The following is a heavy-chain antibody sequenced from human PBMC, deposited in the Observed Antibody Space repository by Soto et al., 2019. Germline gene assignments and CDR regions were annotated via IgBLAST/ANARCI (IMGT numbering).Heavy chain of an antibody. V-gene: IGHV4-39*01. CDR2: IYYSGST. CDR1: CGSISSSSYY. Sequence: SETLSLTSTVSCGSISSSSYYWGWIRQPPGKGLEWIGSIYYSGSTYYNPSLKSRVTISVDTSKNQFSLKLSSVTAADTAVYYCANQLSSGWYRAGDYWGQGTLVTVSS. J-gene: IGHJ4*02. CDR3: ANQLSSGWYRAGDY. D-gene: IGHD6-19*01.